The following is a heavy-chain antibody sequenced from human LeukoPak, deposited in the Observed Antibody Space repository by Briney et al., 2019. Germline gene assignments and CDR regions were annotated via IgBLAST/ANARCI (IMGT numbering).Heavy chain of an antibody. CDR1: GGSFSGYY. CDR2: INHSGST. J-gene: IGHJ4*02. Sequence: SETLSLTCAVYGGSFSGYYWSWIRQPPGKGLEWIGEINHSGSTNYNPSLKSRVTISVDTSKNQFSLKLSSVTAADTAVYYCARVMWVGELFYFDYWGQGTLVTVSS. D-gene: IGHD3-10*01. V-gene: IGHV4-34*01. CDR3: ARVMWVGELFYFDY.